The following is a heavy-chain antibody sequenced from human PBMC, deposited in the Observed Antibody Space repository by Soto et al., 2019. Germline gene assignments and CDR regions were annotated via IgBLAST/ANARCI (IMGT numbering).Heavy chain of an antibody. CDR1: GFTFSSYA. V-gene: IGHV3-30-3*01. Sequence: GGSLRLSCAASGFTFSSYAMHGVRQAPGKGLEWVAVISYDGSNKYYADSVKGRFTISRDNSKNTLYLQMNSLRAEDTAVYYCARDLEVGATMVDYWGQGTLVTVSS. CDR3: ARDLEVGATMVDY. D-gene: IGHD1-26*01. CDR2: ISYDGSNK. J-gene: IGHJ4*02.